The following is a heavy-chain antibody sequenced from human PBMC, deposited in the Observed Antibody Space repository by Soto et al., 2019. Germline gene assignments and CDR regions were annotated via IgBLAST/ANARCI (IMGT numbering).Heavy chain of an antibody. Sequence: AETLSLTCNVSGGSISRYYWIWSGHPPGKGLEWIGYIHYSGSTKYNPSLKSRVTISVDTSKNQFSLKLTSVTAADTAVYFCARVPAVASTIPSLWFDPWGQGTLVTVSS. CDR2: IHYSGST. CDR1: GGSISRYY. D-gene: IGHD6-19*01. J-gene: IGHJ5*02. V-gene: IGHV4-59*01. CDR3: ARVPAVASTIPSLWFDP.